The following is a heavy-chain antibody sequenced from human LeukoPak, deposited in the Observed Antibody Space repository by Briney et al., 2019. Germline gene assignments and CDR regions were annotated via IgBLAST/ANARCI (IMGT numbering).Heavy chain of an antibody. CDR2: IYPGDSDT. D-gene: IGHD5-18*01. J-gene: IGHJ6*02. CDR1: GSLFTSYW. CDR3: ARHDSYGKTYFGMDV. Sequence: GESLQISGKGSGSLFTSYWIGGVRPLPGKGLGWMGIIYPGDSDTRYSPSFQGQVTISADKSINTAYLQWSSLKASDTAMYYCARHDSYGKTYFGMDVCGQGTTVTVSS. V-gene: IGHV5-51*01.